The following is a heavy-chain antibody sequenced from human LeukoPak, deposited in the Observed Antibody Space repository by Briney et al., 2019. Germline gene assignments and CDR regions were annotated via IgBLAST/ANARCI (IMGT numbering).Heavy chain of an antibody. D-gene: IGHD1-26*01. CDR3: AMATWVGGLDY. Sequence: GGSLRLSCAASGITVSSNYMSWVRQGPGKGLEWVSVIYTGGSTYYADSVEGRFTISRDNSKNTLYLQMNSLRAGDTAVYYCAMATWVGGLDYWGQGTLVTVSS. J-gene: IGHJ4*02. V-gene: IGHV3-66*01. CDR2: IYTGGST. CDR1: GITVSSNY.